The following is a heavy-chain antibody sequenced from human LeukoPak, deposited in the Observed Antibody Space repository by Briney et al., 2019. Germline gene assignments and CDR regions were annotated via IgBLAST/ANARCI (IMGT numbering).Heavy chain of an antibody. J-gene: IGHJ4*02. CDR3: ARGDGMVRGASEGFDY. D-gene: IGHD3-10*01. Sequence: TSQTLSLTCTVSGGSISSGGYYWSWIRQHPGKGLEWIGYIYYSGSTYYNPSLKSRVTISVDTSKNQFSLKLSSVTAADTAVYYCARGDGMVRGASEGFDYWGQGTLVTVSS. CDR1: GGSISSGGYY. V-gene: IGHV4-31*03. CDR2: IYYSGST.